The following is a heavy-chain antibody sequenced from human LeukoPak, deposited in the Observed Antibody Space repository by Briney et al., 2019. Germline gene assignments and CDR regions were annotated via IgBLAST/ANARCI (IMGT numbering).Heavy chain of an antibody. CDR1: GFTFSSYA. CDR3: ARGPGEKRYCSGGSCYPPDY. J-gene: IGHJ4*02. D-gene: IGHD2-15*01. V-gene: IGHV3-23*01. Sequence: PGGSLRLSCAASGFTFSSYAMSWVRQAPGKGLEWVSAISGSGGSTYYADSVKGRFTISRDNSKNTLYLQMNSLRAEDTAVYYCARGPGEKRYCSGGSCYPPDYWGQGTLVTVSS. CDR2: ISGSGGST.